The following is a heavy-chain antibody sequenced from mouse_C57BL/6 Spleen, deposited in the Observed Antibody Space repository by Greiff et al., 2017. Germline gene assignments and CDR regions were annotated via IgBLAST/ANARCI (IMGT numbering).Heavy chain of an antibody. V-gene: IGHV5-17*01. CDR2: ISSGSSTI. D-gene: IGHD2-3*01. J-gene: IGHJ3*01. CDR1: GFTFSDYG. Sequence: EVQRVESGGGLVKPGGSLKLSCAASGFTFSDYGMHWVRQAPEKGLEWVAYISSGSSTIYYADTVKGRFTISRDNAKNTLFLQMTSLRSEDTAMYYCARPAGDGYSPFAYWGQGTLVTVSA. CDR3: ARPAGDGYSPFAY.